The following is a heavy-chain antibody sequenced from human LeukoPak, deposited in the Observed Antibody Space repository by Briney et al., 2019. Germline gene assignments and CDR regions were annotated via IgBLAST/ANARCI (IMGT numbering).Heavy chain of an antibody. CDR2: IYPDDSGP. V-gene: IGHV5-51*01. J-gene: IGHJ3*01. Sequence: GESLKISCKVSGYSFTSYCIGWVRQMPGKGLEWMGSIYPDDSGPTYSPSFQGQVTISVDKSINTAYLQWSSLQASDTAMYYCGMSGDRVPLQDDVFDVWGQGTMVTVST. D-gene: IGHD1-26*01. CDR1: GYSFTSYC. CDR3: GMSGDRVPLQDDVFDV.